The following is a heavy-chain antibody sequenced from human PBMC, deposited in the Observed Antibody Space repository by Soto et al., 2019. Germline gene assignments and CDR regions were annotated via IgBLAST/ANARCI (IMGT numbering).Heavy chain of an antibody. CDR3: AKIVGGGSHHDAFDI. J-gene: IGHJ3*02. CDR1: GFTIRSYA. D-gene: IGHD2-15*01. Sequence: EVQLLESGGGLVEPGGSLRLSCAASGFTIRSYAMTWVRQAPGKGLEWVSYTGGGGVSTYYADSVKGRFTSSRDDSKNTLYLQMNSLRAEDTALYYCAKIVGGGSHHDAFDIWGQGTMVTVSS. CDR2: TGGGGVST. V-gene: IGHV3-23*01.